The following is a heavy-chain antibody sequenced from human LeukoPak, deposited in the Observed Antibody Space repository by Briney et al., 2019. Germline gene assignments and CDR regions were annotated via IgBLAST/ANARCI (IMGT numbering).Heavy chain of an antibody. V-gene: IGHV3-23*01. J-gene: IGHJ4*02. CDR1: GFTFSSYA. Sequence: PGGSLRLSCAASGFTFSSYAMSWVRQAPGKGLEWVSAISGSGGSTYYADSVKGRFTISRDDSKNTLYLQMNSLRSEDTAVYYCAKDGDTVTLSYFDYWGQGTLVTVSS. CDR3: AKDGDTVTLSYFDY. CDR2: ISGSGGST. D-gene: IGHD4-17*01.